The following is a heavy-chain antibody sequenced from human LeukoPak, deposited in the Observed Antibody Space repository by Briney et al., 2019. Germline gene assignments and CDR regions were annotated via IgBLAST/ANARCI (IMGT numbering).Heavy chain of an antibody. V-gene: IGHV3-48*01. CDR2: ISSSSSTI. CDR3: ARGARPALY. Sequence: GGSLRLSCAASGFTFSSYSMNWVRQAPGKGLEWVSYISSSSSTIYYADSVKGRFTISRDNAKNSLYLQMNSLRAEDTAVYYCARGARPALYWGQGTLVTVSS. CDR1: GFTFSSYS. D-gene: IGHD6-6*01. J-gene: IGHJ4*02.